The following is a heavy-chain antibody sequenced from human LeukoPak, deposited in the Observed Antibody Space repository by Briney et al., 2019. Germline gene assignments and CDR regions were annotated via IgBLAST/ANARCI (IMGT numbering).Heavy chain of an antibody. Sequence: GGSLRLSCAASGFTFSSNWMSWVRQAPGKGLEWVANIKQDGSEKYYVDSVKGRFTISRDNAKNSLSLQMNSLRADDAAVYYCARGRGEWGQGTLVTVSS. CDR1: GFTFSSNW. CDR3: ARGRGE. V-gene: IGHV3-7*01. D-gene: IGHD3-10*01. J-gene: IGHJ4*02. CDR2: IKQDGSEK.